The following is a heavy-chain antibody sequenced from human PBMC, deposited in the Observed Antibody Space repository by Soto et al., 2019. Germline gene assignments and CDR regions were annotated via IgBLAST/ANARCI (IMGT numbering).Heavy chain of an antibody. V-gene: IGHV1-18*01. CDR2: ISAHNGNT. Sequence: QVHLVQSGAEVKKPGASVKVSCKGSGYGFTTYGITWVRQAPGQGLEWMAWISAHNGNTDYAQNLQGRVTVTRDTSTSTAYMELRGLRSDDTAVDYCARGRYGDYWGQGALVTVSS. J-gene: IGHJ4*02. CDR3: ARGRYGDY. D-gene: IGHD1-1*01. CDR1: GYGFTTYG.